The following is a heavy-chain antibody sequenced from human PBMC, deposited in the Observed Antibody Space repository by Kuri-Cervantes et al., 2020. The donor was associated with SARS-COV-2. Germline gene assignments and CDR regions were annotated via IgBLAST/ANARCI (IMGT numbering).Heavy chain of an antibody. V-gene: IGHV3-21*01. Sequence: GGSLRLSCAASGFTFSSYSLNWVRQAPEKGLEWVSYIRSSRSYKYYADSVKGRFTISRDNAKNSLYLQMNSLRAEDTAVYYCARDANCGGVCYLLAFDIWVQGTMVTVSS. D-gene: IGHD2-21*01. CDR2: IRSSRSYK. J-gene: IGHJ3*02. CDR3: ARDANCGGVCYLLAFDI. CDR1: GFTFSSYS.